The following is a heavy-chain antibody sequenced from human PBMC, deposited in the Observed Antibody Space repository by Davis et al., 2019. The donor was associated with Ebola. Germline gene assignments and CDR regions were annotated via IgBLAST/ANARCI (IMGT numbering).Heavy chain of an antibody. D-gene: IGHD4-17*01. CDR1: GYTFTSYA. Sequence: AASVKVSCKASGYTFTSYAMHWVRQAPGQRLEWMGWINAGNGNTKYSQKFQGRVTITRDTSASTAYMELSSLRSEDTAVYFCARDPDYGDFTLRGGLGYWGQGTLVTVSS. CDR3: ARDPDYGDFTLRGGLGY. J-gene: IGHJ4*02. V-gene: IGHV1-3*01. CDR2: INAGNGNT.